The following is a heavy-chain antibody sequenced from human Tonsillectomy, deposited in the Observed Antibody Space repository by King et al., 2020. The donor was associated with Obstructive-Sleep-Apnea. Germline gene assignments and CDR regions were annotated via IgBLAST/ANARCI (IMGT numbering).Heavy chain of an antibody. D-gene: IGHD4-17*01. J-gene: IGHJ4*02. CDR1: GFTFSIYS. CDR3: ARDKALSDTYGFNHDC. Sequence: VQLVESGGGLVQPGGSLRLSCAASGFTFSIYSMDWVRQAPGKGLEWVAYISSSSSTIYYADSVKGRFTISRDNAKNSLYLQMNSLRAEDTAVYYCARDKALSDTYGFNHDCWGQGTLVTVSS. CDR2: ISSSSSTI. V-gene: IGHV3-48*04.